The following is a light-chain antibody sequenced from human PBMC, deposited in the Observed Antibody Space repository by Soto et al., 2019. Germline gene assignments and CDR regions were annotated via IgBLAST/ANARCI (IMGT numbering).Light chain of an antibody. Sequence: EVEMTQSPATVSVSPGDRATLSCRASQSVSSYLAWYQQKPGQAPRLLIYDASNRATGIPARFSGSGSGTDFTLTISSLEPEDFAVYYCQQRSNWPPTLTFGGGTKVEIK. CDR2: DAS. J-gene: IGKJ4*01. CDR3: QQRSNWPPTLT. CDR1: QSVSSY. V-gene: IGKV3-11*01.